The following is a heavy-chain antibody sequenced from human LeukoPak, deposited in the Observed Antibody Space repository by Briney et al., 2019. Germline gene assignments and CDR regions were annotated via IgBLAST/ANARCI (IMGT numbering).Heavy chain of an antibody. V-gene: IGHV3-49*03. Sequence: GGSLRLSCTTSGFTFGTHTMHWFRQAPGKGLQWIGFIRSSGTTQYAASVKGRFTISRDDSKSIADLQMNSLKTEDTAVYYCTRDSFALSGYTYGNFDYWGQGTLVTVSS. J-gene: IGHJ4*02. CDR2: IRSSGTT. CDR1: GFTFGTHT. CDR3: TRDSFALSGYTYGNFDY. D-gene: IGHD5-18*01.